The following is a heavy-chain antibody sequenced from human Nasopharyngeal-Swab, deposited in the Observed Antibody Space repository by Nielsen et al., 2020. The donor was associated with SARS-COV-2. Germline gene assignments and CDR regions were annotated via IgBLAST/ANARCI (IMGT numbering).Heavy chain of an antibody. D-gene: IGHD4-23*01. CDR1: GFTFSTFG. CDR2: IWYDGSNK. J-gene: IGHJ4*02. CDR3: AAAPSGDYGGY. Sequence: GESLKISCAASGFTFSTFGMHWVRQAPGKGLEWEAVIWYDGSNKYYADSVKGRFTISRDNSKNTVYLQMNSLRTEDTAVYYCAAAPSGDYGGYWGQGTLVTVSS. V-gene: IGHV3-33*01.